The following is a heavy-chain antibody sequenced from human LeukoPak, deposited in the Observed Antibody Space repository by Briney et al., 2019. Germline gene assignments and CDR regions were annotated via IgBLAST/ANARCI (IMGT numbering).Heavy chain of an antibody. Sequence: ASVKVSCKASGYTFTSYDINWVRQATGQGLEWMGGIIPIFGTANYAQKFQGRVTITADESTSTAYMELSSLRSEDTAVYYCARSRGYYYYDSSGNYYFDYWGQGTLVTVSS. CDR1: GYTFTSYD. D-gene: IGHD3-22*01. J-gene: IGHJ4*02. CDR2: IIPIFGTA. V-gene: IGHV1-69*13. CDR3: ARSRGYYYYDSSGNYYFDY.